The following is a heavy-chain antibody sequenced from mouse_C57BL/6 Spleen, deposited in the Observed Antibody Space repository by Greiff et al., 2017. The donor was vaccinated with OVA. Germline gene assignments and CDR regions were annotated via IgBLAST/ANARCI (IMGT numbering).Heavy chain of an antibody. V-gene: IGHV1-4*01. CDR1: GYTFTSYT. CDR3: ARYLLDYAMDY. Sequence: VKLVESGAELARPGASVKMSCKASGYTFTSYTMHWVKQRPGQGLEWIGYINPSSGYTKYNQKFKDKATLTADKSSSTAYMQLSSLTSEDSAVYYCARYLLDYAMDYWGQGTSVTVSS. J-gene: IGHJ4*01. CDR2: INPSSGYT.